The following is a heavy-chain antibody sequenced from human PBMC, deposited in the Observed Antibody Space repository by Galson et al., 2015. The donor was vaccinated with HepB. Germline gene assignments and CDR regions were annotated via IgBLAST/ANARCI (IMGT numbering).Heavy chain of an antibody. J-gene: IGHJ6*02. V-gene: IGHV1-69*13. Sequence: SVKLSCTASGGTFSRYAISWVRQAPGQGLEWMGGIIRLFGTANTAQKFQGRVTITADESTSTAYMELSSLSSEDTAVYYCARDDSRSTDYILDVWGQGPTVTGSS. D-gene: IGHD4-11*01. CDR3: ARDDSRSTDYILDV. CDR1: GGTFSRYA. CDR2: IIRLFGTA.